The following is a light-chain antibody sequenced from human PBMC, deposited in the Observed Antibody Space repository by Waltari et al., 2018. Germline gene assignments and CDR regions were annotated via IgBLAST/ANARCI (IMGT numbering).Light chain of an antibody. Sequence: SYELTQPPSVSVSPGQTASITCSGDILGHKYASWYQQKPGQTPLLVIYQDTKRPSEIPARFSGSKAATAATLTITGTQAMDEADYYCQALGTGAWVFGGGTKLTVL. CDR3: QALGTGAWV. CDR2: QDT. J-gene: IGLJ3*02. V-gene: IGLV3-1*01. CDR1: ILGHKY.